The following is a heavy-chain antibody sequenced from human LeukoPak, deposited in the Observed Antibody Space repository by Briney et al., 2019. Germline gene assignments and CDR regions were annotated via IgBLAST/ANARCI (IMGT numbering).Heavy chain of an antibody. CDR1: GFTFSSYW. J-gene: IGHJ4*02. D-gene: IGHD3-3*01. V-gene: IGHV3-7*03. Sequence: PGGSLRLSCAASGFTFSSYWMSWVRQAPGKGLEWVANINEDGSKKYYVDSVKGRLTISRDNAEKSLYLQMVSLRAEDTAVYYCATFGVIVRNNYLDYWGQGALVAVSS. CDR2: INEDGSKK. CDR3: ATFGVIVRNNYLDY.